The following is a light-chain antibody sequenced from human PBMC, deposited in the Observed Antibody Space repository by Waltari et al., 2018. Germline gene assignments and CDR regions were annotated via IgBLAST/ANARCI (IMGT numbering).Light chain of an antibody. CDR2: GAS. CDR1: QSVTS. V-gene: IGKV3-15*01. J-gene: IGKJ2*01. CDR3: QQYNKGLDT. Sequence: EIVMTQSPATLSVSPGEGATLSCRASQSVTSLAWYQQKPGQAPRLPIDGASTRATGIPARFSGSGSGTEFTLTISSLQSEDLAVYYCQQYNKGLDTFGQGTKLEIK.